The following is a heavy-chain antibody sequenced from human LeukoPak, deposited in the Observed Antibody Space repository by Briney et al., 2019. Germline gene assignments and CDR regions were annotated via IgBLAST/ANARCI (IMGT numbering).Heavy chain of an antibody. CDR3: AKLVGLYYDSSGPIGVDY. D-gene: IGHD3-22*01. Sequence: PGGSLRLSCATSGFTFSSYGMRWVRQAPGKGLEWVAFIRYDGSNKYYADSVKGRFTISRDNSKNTLYLQMNSLRAEDTAVYYCAKLVGLYYDSSGPIGVDYWGQGTLVTVSS. V-gene: IGHV3-30*02. CDR2: IRYDGSNK. J-gene: IGHJ4*02. CDR1: GFTFSSYG.